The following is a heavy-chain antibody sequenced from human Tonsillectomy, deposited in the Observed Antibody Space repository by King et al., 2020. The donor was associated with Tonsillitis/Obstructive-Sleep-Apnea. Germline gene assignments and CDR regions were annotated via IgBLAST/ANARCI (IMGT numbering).Heavy chain of an antibody. Sequence: TLKESGPALVKPTQTLTLTCTFSGFSVTTSGMCVSWIRQPPGKALEWLARIDWDDDKYYSTSLKTRLTISKDTSKNQVVLTMTNMDPVDTGTYYCARTLNSNPGAFDIWGQGTMVTVSS. CDR1: GFSVTTSGMC. CDR2: IDWDDDK. CDR3: ARTLNSNPGAFDI. V-gene: IGHV2-70*11. J-gene: IGHJ3*02. D-gene: IGHD4-11*01.